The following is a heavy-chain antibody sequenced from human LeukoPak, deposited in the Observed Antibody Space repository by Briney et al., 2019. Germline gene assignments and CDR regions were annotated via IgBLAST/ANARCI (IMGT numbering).Heavy chain of an antibody. V-gene: IGHV3-11*01. CDR2: ISSRGNTI. CDR3: ARDADSSWYEPSIDY. D-gene: IGHD6-13*01. Sequence: GSLRLSCAASGFTFSHYSMNCIREAPGKGLEWVSYISSRGNTIYYAASVKGRFTISRDNAKNSLYLQMNSLRAEDTAVYYCARDADSSWYEPSIDYWGQGTLVTVSS. CDR1: GFTFSHYS. J-gene: IGHJ4*02.